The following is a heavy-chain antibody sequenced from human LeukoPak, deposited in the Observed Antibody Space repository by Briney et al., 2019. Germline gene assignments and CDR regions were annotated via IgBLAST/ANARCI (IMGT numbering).Heavy chain of an antibody. J-gene: IGHJ4*02. D-gene: IGHD6-13*01. CDR1: RFTFSSYG. Sequence: GRSLRLSCAASRFTFSSYGMHWVRQAPGKGLEWVAVIWYDGSNKYYADSVKGRFTISRDNSKNTLYLQMNSLRAEDTAVYYCAAVAQTRPPGSSWWRDYWGQGTLVTVSS. CDR2: IWYDGSNK. V-gene: IGHV3-33*01. CDR3: AAVAQTRPPGSSWWRDY.